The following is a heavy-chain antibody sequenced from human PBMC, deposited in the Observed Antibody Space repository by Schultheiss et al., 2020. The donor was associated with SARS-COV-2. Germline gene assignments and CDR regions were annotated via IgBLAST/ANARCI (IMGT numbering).Heavy chain of an antibody. CDR2: ISSNGGTT. CDR1: GFSFSSYA. Sequence: GESLKISCSASGFSFSSYAMHWVRQAPGQGLEYVLAISSNGGTTYYADSMKGRFIISRDNSKNTLYLQMSSLRAEDTAVYYCVKSRSGVGYDYWGQGTLVTVS. D-gene: IGHD1-26*01. V-gene: IGHV3-64D*06. J-gene: IGHJ4*02. CDR3: VKSRSGVGYDY.